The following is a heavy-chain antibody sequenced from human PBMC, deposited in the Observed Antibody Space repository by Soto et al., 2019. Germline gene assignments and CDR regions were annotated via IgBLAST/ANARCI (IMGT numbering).Heavy chain of an antibody. J-gene: IGHJ5*02. D-gene: IGHD2-21*01. V-gene: IGHV1-3*01. Sequence: KFQGRVTITRDTSASTAYMELSSLRSEDTAVYYCARDFRGYSAVAWFDPWGQGTLVTVSS. CDR3: ARDFRGYSAVAWFDP.